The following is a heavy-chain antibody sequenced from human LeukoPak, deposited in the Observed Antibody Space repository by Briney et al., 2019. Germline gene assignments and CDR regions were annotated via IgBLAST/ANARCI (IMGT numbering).Heavy chain of an antibody. Sequence: GRSLRLSCAASGFTFSSYAMHWVRQAPGKGLEWVAVISYDRSNKYYADSVKGRFTISRDNSKNTLYLQMNSLRAEDTAVYYCAGPQDPIVVVPAAIPLDAFDIWGQGTMVTVSS. CDR3: AGPQDPIVVVPAAIPLDAFDI. V-gene: IGHV3-30-3*01. CDR2: ISYDRSNK. J-gene: IGHJ3*02. D-gene: IGHD2-2*01. CDR1: GFTFSSYA.